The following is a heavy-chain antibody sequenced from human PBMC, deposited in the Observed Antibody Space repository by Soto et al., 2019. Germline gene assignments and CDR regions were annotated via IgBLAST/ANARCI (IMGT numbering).Heavy chain of an antibody. CDR1: GFTFSSYA. D-gene: IGHD6-19*01. CDR2: ISGSGGST. J-gene: IGHJ6*01. Sequence: GGSLRLSCPASGFTFSSYAMSWVRQAPGKGLEWVSAISGSGGSTYYAGSVKGRFAITRDNCKKTLWLQVNILRVEDTAVYXCPNEAHIAVHADAYYYYGMEVWGQRSTVSVSS. V-gene: IGHV3-23*01. CDR3: PNEAHIAVHADAYYYYGMEV.